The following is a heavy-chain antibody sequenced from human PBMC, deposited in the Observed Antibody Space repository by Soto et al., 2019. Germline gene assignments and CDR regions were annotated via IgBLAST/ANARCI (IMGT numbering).Heavy chain of an antibody. Sequence: QVQLQESGPGLVKPSETLSLTCTVSGDSISSYNLAWIRQPPGKGLEWIGYFRSGGGTSYNPSLRSRVAISADTSMKQFSLGLSSVPAADTAVYYCVRQGIGVLHGLVDVWGQGTTVTVSS. CDR1: GDSISSYN. CDR2: FRSGGGT. J-gene: IGHJ6*02. V-gene: IGHV4-59*08. CDR3: VRQGIGVLHGLVDV. D-gene: IGHD3-10*01.